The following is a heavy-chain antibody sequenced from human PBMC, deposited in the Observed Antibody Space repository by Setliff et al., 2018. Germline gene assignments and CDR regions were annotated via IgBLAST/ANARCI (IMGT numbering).Heavy chain of an antibody. D-gene: IGHD4-17*01. Sequence: KPSETLSLTCAVSGSAISSGHYWGWIRQPPGKGLEWNGSFRPSGKTYYNPSLNSRVTISVDTSKKQFSLKVTSVTAADTAVYYCVRDAGDGYGVDAYAGGGFDFWGQGTMVTVSS. J-gene: IGHJ3*01. CDR2: FRPSGKT. V-gene: IGHV4-38-2*02. CDR1: GSAISSGHY. CDR3: VRDAGDGYGVDAYAGGGFDF.